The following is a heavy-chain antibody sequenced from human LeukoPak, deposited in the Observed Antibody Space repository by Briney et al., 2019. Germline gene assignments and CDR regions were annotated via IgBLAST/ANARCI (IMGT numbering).Heavy chain of an antibody. CDR2: IHSSGST. Sequence: SETLSLTCTVSGGTISSYYWNWIRQPPGKGLEWIGYIHSSGSTKYNPSLKSRVTISVDTSKNQFSLKLSSVTAADTAVYYCARWYSSGWAFDYWGQGALVAVSS. V-gene: IGHV4-59*08. CDR1: GGTISSYY. D-gene: IGHD6-19*01. J-gene: IGHJ4*02. CDR3: ARWYSSGWAFDY.